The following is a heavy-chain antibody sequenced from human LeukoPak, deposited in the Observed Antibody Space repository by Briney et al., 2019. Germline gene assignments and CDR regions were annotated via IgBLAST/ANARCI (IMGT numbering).Heavy chain of an antibody. D-gene: IGHD3-16*01. J-gene: IGHJ4*02. V-gene: IGHV3-23*01. CDR2: ISGSGGST. CDR3: ARDRNARGGRITHFDY. Sequence: GGSLRLSCAASGFTFSSYAMSWVRQAPGKGLEWVSAISGSGGSTYYADSVKGRFTISRDNSKNTLYLQMNSLRAEDTAVYYCARDRNARGGRITHFDYWGQGTLVTVSS. CDR1: GFTFSSYA.